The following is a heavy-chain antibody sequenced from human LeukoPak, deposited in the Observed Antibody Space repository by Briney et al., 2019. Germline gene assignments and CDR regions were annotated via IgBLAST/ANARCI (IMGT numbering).Heavy chain of an antibody. V-gene: IGHV5-51*01. Sequence: GEALKVSCKGSGYIFTSYWIGWVRQMPAKGLEWMGIIYPGDSDTRYSPSSQGQVTISADKSISTAYLRWRRLKPSETPMYYCARHPLWHFDDWSQGTLVPVSS. CDR2: IYPGDSDT. CDR3: ARHPLWHFDD. J-gene: IGHJ4*02. CDR1: GYIFTSYW. D-gene: IGHD3-10*01.